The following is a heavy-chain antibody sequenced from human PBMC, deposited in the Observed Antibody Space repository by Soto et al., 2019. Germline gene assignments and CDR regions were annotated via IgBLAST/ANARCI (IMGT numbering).Heavy chain of an antibody. CDR2: IYYSGSV. J-gene: IGHJ6*02. CDR3: GGDCSPYYYYGMDV. CDR1: SDSISRSHW. D-gene: IGHD2-21*02. Sequence: PSETLSLTCAVSSDSISRSHWLTWVRQSPGKGLEWLGDIYYSGSVYYNPSLRSRISISMDKSNNQFSLNLSSVTAADTAVYYCGGDCSPYYYYGMDVWGQGTTVTVSS. V-gene: IGHV4-4*02.